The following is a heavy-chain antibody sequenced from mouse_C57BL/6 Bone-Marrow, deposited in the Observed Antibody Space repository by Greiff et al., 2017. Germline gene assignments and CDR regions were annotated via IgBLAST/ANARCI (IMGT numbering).Heavy chain of an antibody. J-gene: IGHJ2*01. CDR2: IDPETGGT. CDR1: GYTFTDYE. Sequence: VQLQQSGAELVRPGASVTLSCKASGYTFTDYEMHWVKQTPVHGLEWIGAIDPETGGTAYNQKFKGKAILTADKSSSTAYMELRSLTSEDSAVYYCTRWGEEFDYWGQGTTLTVSS. CDR3: TRWGEEFDY. V-gene: IGHV1-15*01.